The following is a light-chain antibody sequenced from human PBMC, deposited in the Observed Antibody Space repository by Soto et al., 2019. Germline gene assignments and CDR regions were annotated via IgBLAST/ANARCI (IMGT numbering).Light chain of an antibody. CDR2: GAS. V-gene: IGKV3-20*01. J-gene: IGKJ3*01. CDR3: QQYGSSLFT. CDR1: QSVSSSY. Sequence: EIVLTQSPGTLSLSPGERATLSCRASQSVSSSYLAWYQQKPGQAPGLLIYGASNRATGIPDRFSGSGSGTDFTLTISRLEPEDFAVYYCQQYGSSLFTFGPGTKVDIK.